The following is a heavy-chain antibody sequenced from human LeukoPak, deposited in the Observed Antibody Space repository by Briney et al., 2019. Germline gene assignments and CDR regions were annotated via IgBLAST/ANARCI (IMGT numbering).Heavy chain of an antibody. D-gene: IGHD6-19*01. Sequence: SETLSLTCTVSGGSISSSTYYCGWIRLPPGMGLEWIGTIYYGGSTYYSPSLKSRVTIFVDTSKNQFSLKLSSVTAADTAVYDCARLRGINTGGWFDWFDPWGQGILVTVSS. CDR1: GGSISSSTYY. J-gene: IGHJ5*02. CDR2: IYYGGST. CDR3: ARLRGINTGGWFDWFDP. V-gene: IGHV4-39*01.